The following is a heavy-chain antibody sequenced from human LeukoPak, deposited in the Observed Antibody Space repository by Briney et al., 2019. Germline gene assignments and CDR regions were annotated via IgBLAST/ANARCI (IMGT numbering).Heavy chain of an antibody. CDR2: TYTTSNT. D-gene: IGHD2-21*02. CDR3: ARDEMKVGSGGDTSSYYYLYYMDV. V-gene: IGHV4-4*07. J-gene: IGHJ6*03. Sequence: TSETLSLTCTVSGASVSSYYWSWIRQPAGQGLEWIGRTYTTSNTNYNPSLKSPVTISVDKSKNQFSLKLNSVTAADTASYYCARDEMKVGSGGDTSSYYYLYYMDVWGKGTTVTVSS. CDR1: GASVSSYY.